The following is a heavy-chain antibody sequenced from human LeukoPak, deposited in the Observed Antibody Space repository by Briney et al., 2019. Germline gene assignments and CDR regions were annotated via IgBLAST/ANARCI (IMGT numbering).Heavy chain of an antibody. Sequence: ASVKVSCKVSGYTLTELSLHWVRQAPGKGLEWMGGFDPEDGETIYAQKFQGRVTMTEDTSTDTAYMELSSLRSEDTAVYYCATAILAGYSSSSYRWRTTYYFDYWGQGTLVTVSS. J-gene: IGHJ4*02. CDR2: FDPEDGET. D-gene: IGHD6-6*01. CDR3: ATAILAGYSSSSYRWRTTYYFDY. CDR1: GYTLTELS. V-gene: IGHV1-24*01.